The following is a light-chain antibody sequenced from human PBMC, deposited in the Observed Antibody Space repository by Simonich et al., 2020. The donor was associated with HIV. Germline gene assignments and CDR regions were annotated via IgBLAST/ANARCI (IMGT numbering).Light chain of an antibody. CDR2: EGS. V-gene: IGLV2-23*01. Sequence: QSALTQPASVSGSPGQSITISCTGTSSDVGGYNFVSWYQQHPGKAPKLMIYEGSKRPSGVSNRFSGSKSGNTASLTISGLEAEDEADYYCCSYAGSSPSVVFGGGTKLTVL. CDR3: CSYAGSSPSVV. CDR1: SSDVGGYNF. J-gene: IGLJ2*01.